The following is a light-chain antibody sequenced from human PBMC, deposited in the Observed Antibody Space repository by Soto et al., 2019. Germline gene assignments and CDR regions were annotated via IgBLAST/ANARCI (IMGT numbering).Light chain of an antibody. V-gene: IGKV3-20*01. Sequence: EIVLTQSPGTLSLSPGERATLSCRASQSVSNAYLAWYQQRRGQPPRVLIYAAFTRANGIPDRFSGSGSGTDFTLSISKVEPEDSAVYYCQHFGGSPYTFGQGTKLEIK. J-gene: IGKJ2*01. CDR3: QHFGGSPYT. CDR2: AAF. CDR1: QSVSNAY.